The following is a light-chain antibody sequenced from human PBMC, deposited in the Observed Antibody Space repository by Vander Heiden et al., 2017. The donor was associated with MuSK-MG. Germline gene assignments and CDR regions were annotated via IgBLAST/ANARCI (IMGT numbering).Light chain of an antibody. V-gene: IGKV4-1*01. CDR1: QSVLYSSNNKNY. Sequence: DIVMTQSPDSLAVSLGERATINCKSSQSVLYSSNNKNYLAWYQQKPGQPPKLVIYWASTRESGVPDRFSGSGSGTDFTLTISSLQAEDVAVYYCQQEDSTPRTFGQGTKVEIK. J-gene: IGKJ1*01. CDR2: WAS. CDR3: QQEDSTPRT.